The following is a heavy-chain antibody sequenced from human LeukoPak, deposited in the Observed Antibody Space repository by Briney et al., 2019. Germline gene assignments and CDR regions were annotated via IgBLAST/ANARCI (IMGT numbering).Heavy chain of an antibody. J-gene: IGHJ5*02. Sequence: SETLSLTCTVSGGSISSSGYYWGWIRQPPGKGLEWIGSMYYSGSTYYNPSLKSRVTISVDTSKNQFSLKLSSVTATDTAVYYCARVFGGPVSRRFDPWGQGTLVTVSS. CDR3: ARVFGGPVSRRFDP. CDR2: MYYSGST. D-gene: IGHD4-23*01. V-gene: IGHV4-39*07. CDR1: GGSISSSGYY.